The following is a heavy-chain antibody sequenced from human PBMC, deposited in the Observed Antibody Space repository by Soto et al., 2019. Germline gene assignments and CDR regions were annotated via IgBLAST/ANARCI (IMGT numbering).Heavy chain of an antibody. Sequence: GGSLRLSCAASGFTFSSYAMSWVRQAPGKGLEWVSAISGSGGSTYYADSVKGRFTISRDNSKNTLYLQMNSLRAEDTAVYYCAKGGRRRDYYYGMDVWGQGTTVTVSS. CDR3: AKGGRRRDYYYGMDV. CDR2: ISGSGGST. CDR1: GFTFSSYA. J-gene: IGHJ6*02. V-gene: IGHV3-23*01.